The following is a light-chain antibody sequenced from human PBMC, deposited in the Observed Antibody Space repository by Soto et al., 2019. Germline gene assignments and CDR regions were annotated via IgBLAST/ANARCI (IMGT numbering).Light chain of an antibody. CDR1: QSVTTN. Sequence: EVVMTQSPATLSVSPGERVTFSCRASQSVTTNLAWYQHKPGQSPRLLISGVSTGASGIPPRFSGSGSGTEFTLTIARLQSADFAVYYCQQYDRWPVTFGGGTKVDIK. J-gene: IGKJ4*01. V-gene: IGKV3-15*01. CDR2: GVS. CDR3: QQYDRWPVT.